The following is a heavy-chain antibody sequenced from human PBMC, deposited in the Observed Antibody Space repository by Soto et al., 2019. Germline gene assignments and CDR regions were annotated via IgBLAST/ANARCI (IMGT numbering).Heavy chain of an antibody. CDR1: GFTFSSYA. CDR3: AKDGCSSTSCYGGGYYYYYYMVV. CDR2: ISGSGGST. Sequence: GGSLRLSCAASGFTFSSYAMSWVRQAPGKGLEWVSAISGSGGSTYYADSVKGRFTISRDSSKNTLYLQMNSLRAEDTAVYYCAKDGCSSTSCYGGGYYYYYYMVVWGKGTTVTVSS. D-gene: IGHD2-2*01. V-gene: IGHV3-23*01. J-gene: IGHJ6*03.